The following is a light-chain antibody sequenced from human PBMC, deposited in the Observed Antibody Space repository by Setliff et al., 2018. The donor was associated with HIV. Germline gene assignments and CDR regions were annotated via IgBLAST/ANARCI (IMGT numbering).Light chain of an antibody. CDR3: SSYTSSSLYV. Sequence: QSVLTPPASVSGSPGQSITISCTGTSSDVGGYNYVSWYQQHPGNAPKLMIFEVSNRPSGVSNRFSGSKSGNTASLAISGLQAEDEADYYCSSYTSSSLYVFGTGTKVTVL. V-gene: IGLV2-14*01. J-gene: IGLJ1*01. CDR2: EVS. CDR1: SSDVGGYNY.